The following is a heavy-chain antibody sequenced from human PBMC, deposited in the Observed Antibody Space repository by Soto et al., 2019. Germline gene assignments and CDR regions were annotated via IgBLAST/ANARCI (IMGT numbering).Heavy chain of an antibody. CDR2: INPNGGGR. CDR3: ARGSVGPTTDFDY. CDR1: GYTFTGIH. V-gene: IGHV1-2*04. Sequence: ASVKVSSKASGYTFTGIHIRWVRQAPGQGLEWMGWINPNGGGRNYAQKFQGWVTMTRDTSISTAYMELSRLKSDDTAVYYCARGSVGPTTDFDYWGQGTLVTVSS. J-gene: IGHJ4*02. D-gene: IGHD1-26*01.